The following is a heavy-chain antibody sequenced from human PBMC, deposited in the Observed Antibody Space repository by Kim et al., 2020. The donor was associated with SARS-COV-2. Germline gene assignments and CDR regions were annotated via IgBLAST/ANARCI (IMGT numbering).Heavy chain of an antibody. CDR1: GGSISSGDYY. Sequence: SETLSLTCTVSGGSISSGDYYWSWIRQPPGKGLEWIGYIYYSGSTYYNPSLKSRVTISVDTSKNQFSLKLSSVTAADTAVYYCARASGYSYGADYWGQGTLVTVSS. CDR2: IYYSGST. V-gene: IGHV4-30-4*01. J-gene: IGHJ4*02. CDR3: ARASGYSYGADY. D-gene: IGHD5-18*01.